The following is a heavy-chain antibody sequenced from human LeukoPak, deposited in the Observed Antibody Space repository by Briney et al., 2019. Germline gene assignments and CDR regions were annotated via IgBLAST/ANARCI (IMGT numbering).Heavy chain of an antibody. CDR1: GYSFTGHY. J-gene: IGHJ3*02. D-gene: IGHD3-22*01. CDR2: INPKSGGT. V-gene: IGHV1-2*02. Sequence: ASVKVSCKASGYSFTGHYMHWVRQAPGQGLEWMGWINPKSGGTNYAQKFQGRVTMTRDTSISTAHMELSRLRSDDTAVYYCARGLIASSGYFTDDAFDIWGQGTMVTVSS. CDR3: ARGLIASSGYFTDDAFDI.